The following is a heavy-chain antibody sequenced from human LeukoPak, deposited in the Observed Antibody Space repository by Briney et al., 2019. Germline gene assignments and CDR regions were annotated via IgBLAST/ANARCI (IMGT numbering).Heavy chain of an antibody. CDR2: IYYSGST. CDR1: GGSISSYY. CDR3: ARRELLSTPDAFDI. Sequence: SETLSLTCTVSGGSISSYYWSWIRQPPGKGLEWIGYIYYSGSTNYNPSLKSRVTISVDTSKNQFSLKLSSVTAADTAVYYCARRELLSTPDAFDIWGQGTMVTVSS. J-gene: IGHJ3*02. D-gene: IGHD3-10*01. V-gene: IGHV4-59*01.